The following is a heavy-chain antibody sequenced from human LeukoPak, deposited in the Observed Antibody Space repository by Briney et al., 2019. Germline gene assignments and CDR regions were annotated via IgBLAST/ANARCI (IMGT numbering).Heavy chain of an antibody. D-gene: IGHD2-21*01. CDR3: ASGLYGMDV. CDR2: IYAGGST. Sequence: PGGSLRLSCAASGFTVSSNYMSWVRQAPGKWLEWVSMIYAGGSTYYADSVKGRFTISRDNSKNTLYLQMSSLRAEDTAVYYCASGLYGMDVWGQGTTATVSS. V-gene: IGHV3-66*01. J-gene: IGHJ6*02. CDR1: GFTVSSNY.